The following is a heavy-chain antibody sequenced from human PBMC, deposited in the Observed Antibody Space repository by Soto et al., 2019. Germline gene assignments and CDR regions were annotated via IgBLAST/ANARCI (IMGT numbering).Heavy chain of an antibody. V-gene: IGHV2-70*11. CDR3: AREYSSSWYYYYGMDV. CDR1: GFSLSTSGMC. CDR2: IDWDDDK. D-gene: IGHD6-13*01. Sequence: SGPTLVNPTQTLTLTCTFSGFSLSTSGMCVSWIRQPPGKALEWLARIDWDDDKYYSTSLKTRLTISKDTSKNQVVLTMTNMDPVDTATYYCAREYSSSWYYYYGMDVCGQGTTVTVSS. J-gene: IGHJ6*02.